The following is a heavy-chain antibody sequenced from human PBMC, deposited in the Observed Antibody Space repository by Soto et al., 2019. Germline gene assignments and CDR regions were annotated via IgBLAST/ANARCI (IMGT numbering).Heavy chain of an antibody. V-gene: IGHV3-23*01. Sequence: GGSLRLSCAASGFTFSSYAMSWVRQAPGKGLEWVSAISGSGGSTYYADSVKGRFTISRDNSKNTLYLQMNSLRAEDTAVYYCAKPPRAMIVVVISYFDYWGQGTLVTVSS. CDR2: ISGSGGST. J-gene: IGHJ4*02. CDR3: AKPPRAMIVVVISYFDY. D-gene: IGHD3-22*01. CDR1: GFTFSSYA.